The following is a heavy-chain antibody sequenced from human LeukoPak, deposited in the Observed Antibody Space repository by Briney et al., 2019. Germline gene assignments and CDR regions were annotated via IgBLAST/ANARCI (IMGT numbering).Heavy chain of an antibody. CDR2: INPNSGGT. CDR1: GYTFTGYY. CDR3: ARTGADESSGWDRASTAEYFQH. Sequence: ASVKVSCKASGYTFTGYYMHWVRQAPGQGLEWMGWINPNSGGTNYAQKFQGRVTMTRDTSISTAYMELSRLRSDDTAVYYCARTGADESSGWDRASTAEYFQHWGQGTLVTVSS. D-gene: IGHD6-19*01. V-gene: IGHV1-2*02. J-gene: IGHJ1*01.